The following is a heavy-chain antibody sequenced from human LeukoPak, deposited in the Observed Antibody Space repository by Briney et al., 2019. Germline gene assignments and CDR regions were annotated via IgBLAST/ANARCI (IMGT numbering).Heavy chain of an antibody. J-gene: IGHJ5*02. V-gene: IGHV4-30-4*01. CDR2: MYYSGST. Sequence: PSQTLSLTCTVSGGSISSGDYYWSWIRQPPGKGLEWIAYMYYSGSTYYNPSLKSRVTMSADTSKNQLSLKLSSVTAADTAVYYCARPYYYDSRIDPWGQGTLVTVSS. D-gene: IGHD3-22*01. CDR1: GGSISSGDYY. CDR3: ARPYYYDSRIDP.